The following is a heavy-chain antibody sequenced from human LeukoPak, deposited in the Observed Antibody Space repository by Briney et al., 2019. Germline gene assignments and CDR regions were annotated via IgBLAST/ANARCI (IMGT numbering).Heavy chain of an antibody. CDR1: GFTFSNAW. CDR3: TTGYSSGWYLGATRTFDY. Sequence: AGGSLRLSCAASGFTFSNAWMSWVRQAPGKGLEWVGRIKSKTDGGTTDYAAPVKGRFTISRDDSKNTLYLQMNSLKTEDTAVYYCTTGYSSGWYLGATRTFDYWGQGTLVTVSS. J-gene: IGHJ4*02. V-gene: IGHV3-15*01. D-gene: IGHD6-19*01. CDR2: IKSKTDGGTT.